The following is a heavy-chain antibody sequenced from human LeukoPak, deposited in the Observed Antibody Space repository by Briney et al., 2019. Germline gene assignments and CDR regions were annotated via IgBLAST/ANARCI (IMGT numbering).Heavy chain of an antibody. CDR1: GYTFTSYG. J-gene: IGHJ5*02. V-gene: IGHV1-18*01. D-gene: IGHD3-22*01. CDR3: ARAFNYDNSGYYFWIDP. CDR2: ISAYNGNT. Sequence: ASVKVSCKASGYTFTSYGITWVRQAPGQGLEWMGWISAYNGNTSYAQNLQGRVTMTTDTSTSTAYMELRSLRSDDTAVYYCARAFNYDNSGYYFWIDPWGQGTLVTVSS.